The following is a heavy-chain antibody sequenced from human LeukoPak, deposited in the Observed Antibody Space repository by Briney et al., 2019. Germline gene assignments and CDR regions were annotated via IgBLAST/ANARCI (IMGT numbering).Heavy chain of an antibody. CDR2: IYYSGST. CDR1: GGSISSSSYY. Sequence: SETLSLTCTVSGGSISSSSYYWGWIRQPPGKGLEWIGSIYYSGSTYYNPSLKSRVTISVDTSKNQFSLKLSSVTAADTAVYYCARDPNGVYENWFDPWGQGTLVTVSS. CDR3: ARDPNGVYENWFDP. J-gene: IGHJ5*02. D-gene: IGHD2-8*01. V-gene: IGHV4-39*07.